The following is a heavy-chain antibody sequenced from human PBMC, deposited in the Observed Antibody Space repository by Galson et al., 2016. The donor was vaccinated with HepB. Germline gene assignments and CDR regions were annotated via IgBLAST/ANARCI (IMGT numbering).Heavy chain of an antibody. J-gene: IGHJ4*02. Sequence: SLRLSCAASGFTFSGYDMHWVRQAPGNGLEWVALISYDGRNKNYVDSVKGRFTISRDNSKNTLYLQMNSLRAEDTAVYYCAASGSYLAADYWGQGTLVTVSS. V-gene: IGHV3-30*03. CDR2: ISYDGRNK. D-gene: IGHD1-26*01. CDR3: AASGSYLAADY. CDR1: GFTFSGYD.